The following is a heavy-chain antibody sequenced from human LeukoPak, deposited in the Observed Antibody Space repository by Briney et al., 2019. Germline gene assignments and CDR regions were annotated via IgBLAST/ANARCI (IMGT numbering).Heavy chain of an antibody. CDR3: ASMSQGAFDI. J-gene: IGHJ3*02. CDR2: IYGGGNT. CDR1: GFTVSGNY. Sequence: GGSLRLSCAASGFTVSGNYMSWVRQAPGKGLEWVSIIYGGGNTYYADSVKGRFTISRDNSKNTLYVQMNSLRAEDTAVYYCASMSQGAFDIWGQGTMVTVSS. V-gene: IGHV3-53*01.